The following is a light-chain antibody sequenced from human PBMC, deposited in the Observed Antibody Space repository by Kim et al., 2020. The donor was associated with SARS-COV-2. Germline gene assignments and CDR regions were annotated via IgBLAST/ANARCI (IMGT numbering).Light chain of an antibody. J-gene: IGKJ2*01. CDR1: QSISSA. V-gene: IGKV1-39*01. CDR2: GVS. Sequence: DIQMTQSPSSLSTSIGDRVTITCRASQSISSALNWYQQKPGKAPKLMVYGVSSLQSGVPSRFSGTGSGTDFTLTISSLQPEDFATYYCQQTHDFPYTFGQGTKLEI. CDR3: QQTHDFPYT.